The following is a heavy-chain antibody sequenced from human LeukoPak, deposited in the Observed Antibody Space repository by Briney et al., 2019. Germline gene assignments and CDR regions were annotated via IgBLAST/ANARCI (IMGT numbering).Heavy chain of an antibody. J-gene: IGHJ4*02. CDR3: ARGVAVAGSIDY. V-gene: IGHV1-69*04. Sequence: SAKVSCKASGGTFSSYAISWVRQAPGQGLEWMGRIIPILGIANYAQKFQGRVTITADKSTSTAYMELSSLRSEDTAVYYCARGVAVAGSIDYWGQGTLVTVSS. CDR1: GGTFSSYA. D-gene: IGHD6-19*01. CDR2: IIPILGIA.